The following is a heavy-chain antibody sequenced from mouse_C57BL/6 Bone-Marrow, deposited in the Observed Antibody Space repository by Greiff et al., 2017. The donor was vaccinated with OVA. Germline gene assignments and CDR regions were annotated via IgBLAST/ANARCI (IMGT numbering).Heavy chain of an antibody. CDR3: ARDYGSSPWFAY. CDR2: ISYDGSN. V-gene: IGHV3-6*01. Sequence: VEESGPGLVKPSQSLSLTCSVTGYSITSGYYWNWIRQFPGNKLEWLGYISYDGSNNYNPSLKNRISITRDTSKNQFFLKLNSVTTEDTATYYCARDYGSSPWFAYWGQGTLVTVSA. D-gene: IGHD1-1*01. CDR1: GYSITSGYY. J-gene: IGHJ3*01.